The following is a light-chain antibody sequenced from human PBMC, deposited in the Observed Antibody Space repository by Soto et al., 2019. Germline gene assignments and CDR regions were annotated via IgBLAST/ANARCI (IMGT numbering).Light chain of an antibody. J-gene: IGLJ1*01. CDR1: SSDVGAYNY. CDR3: SSYTSSSTYV. Sequence: QSALTQPASVSGSPGQSSTISCTGTSSDVGAYNYVSWYQQHPGKAPKLMIHDVSNRPSGVSNRFSGSKSGNTASLTISGLQAEDEADYYCSSYTSSSTYVFGTGTKLTVL. CDR2: DVS. V-gene: IGLV2-14*01.